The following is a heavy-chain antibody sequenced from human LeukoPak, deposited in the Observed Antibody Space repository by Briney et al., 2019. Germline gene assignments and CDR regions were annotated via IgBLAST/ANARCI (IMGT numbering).Heavy chain of an antibody. D-gene: IGHD6-19*01. V-gene: IGHV3-21*01. Sequence: GGSLRLSCAASGFSFSSYWMTWVRQAPGKGLEWVSSISSSSSYIYYADSVKGRFTISRDNAKNSLYLQMNSLRAEDTAVYYCARVAGTSSEPLPDYWGQGTLVTVSS. CDR2: ISSSSSYI. J-gene: IGHJ4*02. CDR1: GFSFSSYW. CDR3: ARVAGTSSEPLPDY.